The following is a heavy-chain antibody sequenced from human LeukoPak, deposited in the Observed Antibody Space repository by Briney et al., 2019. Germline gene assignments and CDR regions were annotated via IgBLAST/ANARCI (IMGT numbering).Heavy chain of an antibody. CDR1: GGSFSGYY. D-gene: IGHD1-1*01. CDR2: INHSGST. J-gene: IGHJ4*02. CDR3: ARGDGGYGY. V-gene: IGHV4-34*01. Sequence: KPSETLSLTCAVYGGSFSGYYWSWIRQPPGKGLEWIGEINHSGSTNYNPSLKSRVTISVDTSKNQFSLKLSSVTAADTAVYYCARGDGGYGYWGQGTLVTVSS.